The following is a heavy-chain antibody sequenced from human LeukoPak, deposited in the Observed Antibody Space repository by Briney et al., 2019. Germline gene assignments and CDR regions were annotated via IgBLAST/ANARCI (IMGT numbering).Heavy chain of an antibody. CDR3: ARVSCTNGVCDDAFDI. CDR1: GGTFSSYA. CDR2: IIPIFGTA. J-gene: IGHJ3*02. D-gene: IGHD2-8*01. V-gene: IGHV1-69*05. Sequence: SVKVSCKASGGTFSSYAIGWVRQAPGQGLEWMGGIIPIFGTANYAQKFQGRVTITTDESTSTAYMELSSLRSEDTAVYYCARVSCTNGVCDDAFDIWGQGTMVTVSS.